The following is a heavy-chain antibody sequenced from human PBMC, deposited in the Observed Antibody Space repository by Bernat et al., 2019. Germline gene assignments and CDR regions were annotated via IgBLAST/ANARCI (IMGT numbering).Heavy chain of an antibody. CDR2: INNDGSVT. V-gene: IGHV3-74*01. D-gene: IGHD3-10*01. CDR1: GFTFSSYW. J-gene: IGHJ6*03. Sequence: EVQLVESGGGLVQPGGSLRLSCATSGFTFSSYWMHWVRQAPGKGLVWLSRINNDGSVTAYADSVKGRFTISRDNAKNTLYLQMNSLRAEDTAVYYCAKDGQLTPYFYYYMDVWGRGTTVTVSS. CDR3: AKDGQLTPYFYYYMDV.